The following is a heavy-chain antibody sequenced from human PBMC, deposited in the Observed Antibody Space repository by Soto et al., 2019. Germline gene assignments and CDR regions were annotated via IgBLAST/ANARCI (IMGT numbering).Heavy chain of an antibody. Sequence: EVPLVESGGGLIQPGGSLRLSCAASGFTVSSNYMSWVRQAPGKGLEWVSVIYSGGSTYYADSVKGRFTISRDNSKNTLYLQMNSLRAEDTAVYYCARDRVESGYPEYFQLWGQGTLVTVSS. CDR3: ARDRVESGYPEYFQL. J-gene: IGHJ1*01. V-gene: IGHV3-53*01. CDR1: GFTVSSNY. D-gene: IGHD3-22*01. CDR2: IYSGGST.